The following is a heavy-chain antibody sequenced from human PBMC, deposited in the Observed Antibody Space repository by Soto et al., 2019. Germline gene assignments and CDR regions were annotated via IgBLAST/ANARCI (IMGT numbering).Heavy chain of an antibody. D-gene: IGHD1-1*01. CDR3: GRGVGFGYYNSQMEL. CDR1: GDSVTSVSDY. CDR2: IYYSGSA. Sequence: SETLSLTCTVSGDSVTSVSDYWSWIRQPPGKGLEWIGYIYYSGSADYNPSLGSRVTISIDTSKNQFSLKLTSVSAADTAVYYCGRGVGFGYYNSQMELWGQGTT. V-gene: IGHV4-61*01. J-gene: IGHJ6*02.